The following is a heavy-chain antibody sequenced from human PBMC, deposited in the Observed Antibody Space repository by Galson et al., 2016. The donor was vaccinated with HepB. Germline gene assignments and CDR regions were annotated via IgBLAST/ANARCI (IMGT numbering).Heavy chain of an antibody. V-gene: IGHV3-74*01. CDR2: IRGDGTST. Sequence: SLRLSCAASGFTFSNYWMHWVRQAPGKGLVWVSRIRGDGTSTSYADSVKGRFTISRDNAKNTLYLQMNSLRAEATVMYYCIKSDYGDYWGQGTLVTVSS. J-gene: IGHJ4*02. CDR3: IKSDYGDY. CDR1: GFTFSNYW.